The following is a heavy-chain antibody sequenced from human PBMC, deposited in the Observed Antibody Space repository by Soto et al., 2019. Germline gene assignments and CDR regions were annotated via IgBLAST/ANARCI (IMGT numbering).Heavy chain of an antibody. CDR1: GFTFSSYG. Sequence: QVQLVESGGGVVQPGRSLRLSCAASGFTFSSYGMHWDRQARGKRLEWVAVICYDGSNKYYADSVQGRFTISRDTSKNTLYLHMTSLRAEDTAVYYCAREGLGTPHTLGDYGAYYFDYWGQGTLVTVSS. D-gene: IGHD4-17*01. V-gene: IGHV3-33*01. CDR2: ICYDGSNK. CDR3: AREGLGTPHTLGDYGAYYFDY. J-gene: IGHJ4*02.